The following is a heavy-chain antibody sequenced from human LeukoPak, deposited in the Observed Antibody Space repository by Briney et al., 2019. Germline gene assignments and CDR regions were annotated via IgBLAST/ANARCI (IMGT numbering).Heavy chain of an antibody. CDR2: ISYDGSNK. Sequence: GGSLRLSRAASGFTFSSYAMHWVRQAPGKGLEWVAVISYDGSNKYYADSVKGRFTISRDNSKNTLYLQMNSLRAEDTAVYYCARDPRYCSGGSCYSNYFDYWGQGTLVTVSS. D-gene: IGHD2-15*01. V-gene: IGHV3-30-3*01. CDR3: ARDPRYCSGGSCYSNYFDY. J-gene: IGHJ4*02. CDR1: GFTFSSYA.